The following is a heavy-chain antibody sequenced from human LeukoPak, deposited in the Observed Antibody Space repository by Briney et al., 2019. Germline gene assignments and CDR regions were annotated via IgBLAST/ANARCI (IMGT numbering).Heavy chain of an antibody. D-gene: IGHD3-10*01. J-gene: IGHJ4*02. V-gene: IGHV3-7*04. CDR1: GFTFDDYG. Sequence: GGSLRLSCAASGFTFDDYGMSWVRQAPGKGLEWVASIKEDGSEEYYVGSVKGRFSISRDNARNSLYLQMNSLRGEDTAVYYCARSLSGGYDYRGQGTLVTVSS. CDR3: ARSLSGGYDY. CDR2: IKEDGSEE.